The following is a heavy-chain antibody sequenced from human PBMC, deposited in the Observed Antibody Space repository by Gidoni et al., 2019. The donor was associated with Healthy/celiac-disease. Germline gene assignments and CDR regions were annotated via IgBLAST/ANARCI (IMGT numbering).Heavy chain of an antibody. CDR2: IYSGGST. J-gene: IGHJ5*02. V-gene: IGHV3-66*01. CDR3: ARDRVNWNDYLGWFDP. CDR1: GFTVSSNY. Sequence: EVQLVESGGGLVQPGGSLSLSCAASGFTVSSNYMSWVRQAPGKGLEWVSVIYSGGSTYYADSVKGRFTISRDNSKNTLYLQMNSLRAEDTAVYYCARDRVNWNDYLGWFDPWGQGTLVTVSS. D-gene: IGHD1-1*01.